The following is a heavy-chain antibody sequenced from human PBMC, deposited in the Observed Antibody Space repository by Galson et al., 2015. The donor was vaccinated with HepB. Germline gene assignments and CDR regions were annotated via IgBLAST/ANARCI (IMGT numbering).Heavy chain of an antibody. CDR3: ARDQGGHFWSGYPYYMDV. CDR1: GFTFTSYA. V-gene: IGHV3-30-3*01. J-gene: IGHJ6*03. CDR2: ISYDGSSE. D-gene: IGHD3-3*02. Sequence: SLRLSCAASGFTFTSYAVHWVRQAPGKGLEWVAVISYDGSSERYADSVRGRFTISRDNSKNTLYLQMNSLRAEDTAVYYCARDQGGHFWSGYPYYMDVWGQGTTATVSS.